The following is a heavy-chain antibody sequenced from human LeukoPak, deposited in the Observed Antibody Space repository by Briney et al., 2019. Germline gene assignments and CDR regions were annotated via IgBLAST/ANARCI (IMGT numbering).Heavy chain of an antibody. CDR1: GFTFSSYW. D-gene: IGHD2-2*01. Sequence: GGSLRLSCAASGFTFSSYWMSWVRQAPGKGLEWVANITQDGSEKYYVDSVKGRFTISRDNAKNSLYLQMNSLRAEDTAVYYCTTQPVVPAAIWGGGYFDYWGQGTLVTVSS. CDR2: ITQDGSEK. CDR3: TTQPVVPAAIWGGGYFDY. J-gene: IGHJ4*02. V-gene: IGHV3-7*01.